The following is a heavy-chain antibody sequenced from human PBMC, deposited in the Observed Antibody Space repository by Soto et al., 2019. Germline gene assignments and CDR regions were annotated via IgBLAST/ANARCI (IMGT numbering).Heavy chain of an antibody. CDR3: ARDLVKKYGDPPYFDY. V-gene: IGHV1-69*08. J-gene: IGHJ4*02. CDR1: GGTFSSYT. Sequence: QVQLVQSGAEVKKPGSSVKVSCKASGGTFSSYTISWVRQAPGQGLGWMGRIIPILGIANYAQRFQGRVTITADKSTSTAYMELSSLRSEDTAVYYCARDLVKKYGDPPYFDYWGQGTLVTVSS. CDR2: IIPILGIA. D-gene: IGHD4-17*01.